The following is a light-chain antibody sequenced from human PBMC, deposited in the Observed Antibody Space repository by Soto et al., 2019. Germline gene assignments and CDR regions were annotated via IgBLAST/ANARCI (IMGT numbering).Light chain of an antibody. J-gene: IGLJ3*02. CDR1: SSDVGGNEY. CDR3: SSYTGSSTLVV. Sequence: QSALTQPASESGSPGQSITNSCTGTSSDVGGNEYVSWYQHHPGKAPKLITYEVSNRPSGVSNRFSGSKSGNTASLTISGLQAEDEADYYCSSYTGSSTLVVFGGGTKVTVL. CDR2: EVS. V-gene: IGLV2-14*01.